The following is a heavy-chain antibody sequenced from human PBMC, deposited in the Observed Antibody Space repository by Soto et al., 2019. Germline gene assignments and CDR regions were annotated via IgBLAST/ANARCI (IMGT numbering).Heavy chain of an antibody. CDR1: GFTFSSRW. CDR3: ATHDGPAAAGLVLDF. Sequence: VRLVESGGGLVQPGGSLRLSCEASGFTFSSRWMTWVRQGPGKGLEWVANIHEDKNAKDYVDSVKGRFTISRDNAKNSLYLQMHSRRDEDTAVYYCATHDGPAAAGLVLDFWGQGALVIVSS. V-gene: IGHV3-7*02. CDR2: IHEDKNAK. J-gene: IGHJ4*02. D-gene: IGHD6-25*01.